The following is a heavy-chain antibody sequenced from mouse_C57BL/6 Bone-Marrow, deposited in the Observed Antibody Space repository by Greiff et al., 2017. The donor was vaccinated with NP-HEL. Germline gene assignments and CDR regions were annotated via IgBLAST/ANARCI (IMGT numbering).Heavy chain of an antibody. J-gene: IGHJ4*01. V-gene: IGHV1-64*01. CDR2: IHPNSGST. D-gene: IGHD2-5*01. CDR1: GYTFTSYW. Sequence: QVQLQQPGAELVKPGASVKLSCKASGYTFTSYWMHWVKQRPGQGLEWIGMIHPNSGSTNYNEKFKSKATLTVDKSSSTAYMQLSSLTSEDSAVYYCARDYSNSLAMDYWGQGTSVTVSS. CDR3: ARDYSNSLAMDY.